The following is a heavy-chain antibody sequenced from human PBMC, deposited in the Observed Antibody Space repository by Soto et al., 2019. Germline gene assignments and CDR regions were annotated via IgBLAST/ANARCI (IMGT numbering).Heavy chain of an antibody. Sequence: SETLSLTCTVSGGSISSYYWSWIRQPPGKGLEWIGYIYYSGSTNYNPSLKSRVTISVDTSKNQFSLKLSSVTAADTAVYYCARANEYSSGWHGWFDPWGQGTLVTVS. V-gene: IGHV4-59*01. J-gene: IGHJ5*02. D-gene: IGHD6-19*01. CDR1: GGSISSYY. CDR3: ARANEYSSGWHGWFDP. CDR2: IYYSGST.